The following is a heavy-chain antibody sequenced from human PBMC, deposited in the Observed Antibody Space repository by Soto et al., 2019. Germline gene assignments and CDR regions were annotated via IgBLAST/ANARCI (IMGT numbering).Heavy chain of an antibody. V-gene: IGHV3-21*01. CDR3: ARESEDLTSNFDY. Sequence: PGGSLRLSCAASGFTFTRYSMNWVRQAPGKGLEWVSSISSTTNYIYYADSMKGRFTVSRDNAKNSVYLEMNSLSAEDTAVYYCARESEDLTSNFDYWGQGALVTVSS. J-gene: IGHJ4*02. CDR2: ISSTTNYI. CDR1: GFTFTRYS.